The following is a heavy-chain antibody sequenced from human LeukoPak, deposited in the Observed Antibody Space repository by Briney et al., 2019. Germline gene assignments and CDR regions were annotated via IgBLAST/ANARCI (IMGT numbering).Heavy chain of an antibody. CDR1: GGSVSSGSYS. D-gene: IGHD7-27*01. J-gene: IGHJ4*02. CDR3: ARFSPRAMGNYLDF. Sequence: SQTLSLTCAVSGGSVSSGSYSWSWIRQPPGKGLEWIGYIYPRGSTYYNPSLKSRVILSLDKSANQFSLNLSSVTAADTAVYYCARFSPRAMGNYLDFWGQGTLVTVSS. CDR2: IYPRGST. V-gene: IGHV4-30-2*01.